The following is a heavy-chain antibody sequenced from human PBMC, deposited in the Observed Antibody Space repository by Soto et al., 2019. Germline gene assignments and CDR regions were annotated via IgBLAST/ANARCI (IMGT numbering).Heavy chain of an antibody. CDR2: IYLDDDQ. CDR3: AHRVLRTVFGLVTTTAIYFDF. CDR1: GFSLTTSGVG. Sequence: QITLNETGPTVVRPTETLTLTCRFSGFSLTTSGVGVGWIRQSPGKAPEWLAHIYLDDDQRYSASLKSRLTITKDTSKNQVVLIVYDLDPTDTATYYCAHRVLRTVFGLVTTTAIYFDFWGQGTPVAVSS. D-gene: IGHD3-3*01. V-gene: IGHV2-5*02. J-gene: IGHJ4*02.